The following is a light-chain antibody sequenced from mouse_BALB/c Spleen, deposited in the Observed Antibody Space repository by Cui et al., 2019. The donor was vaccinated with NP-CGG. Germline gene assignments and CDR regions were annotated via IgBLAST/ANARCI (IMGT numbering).Light chain of an antibody. J-gene: IGLJ1*01. Sequence: QAVVTQESALTTSPGETLTLTCRSSTGAVTTSNYANWVQEKPDHLFTGLIGGTKNRAPGVPARFSGSLMGDKAALTITGAQTEDEAIYFCALWYSNHWVFGGGTKLTV. V-gene: IGLV1*01. CDR3: ALWYSNHWV. CDR1: TGAVTTSNY. CDR2: GTK.